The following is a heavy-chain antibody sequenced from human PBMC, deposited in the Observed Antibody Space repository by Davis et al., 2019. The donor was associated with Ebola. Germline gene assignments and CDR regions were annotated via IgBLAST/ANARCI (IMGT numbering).Heavy chain of an antibody. Sequence: GESLKISCAASGFTFISYAMNWVRQAPGKGLEWVSGISGSGDSTYYADSVRGRFTISRDNSKNTLYLQMNSLRAEDTAVYYCTTDAPGYSSGWWYHNYYYYGMDVWGQGTTVTVSS. D-gene: IGHD6-19*01. CDR1: GFTFISYA. J-gene: IGHJ6*02. CDR3: TTDAPGYSSGWWYHNYYYYGMDV. V-gene: IGHV3-23*01. CDR2: ISGSGDST.